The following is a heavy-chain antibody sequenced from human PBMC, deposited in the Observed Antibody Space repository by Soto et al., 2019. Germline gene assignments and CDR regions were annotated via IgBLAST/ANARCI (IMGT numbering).Heavy chain of an antibody. Sequence: EVQLVESGGGSVQPGGSLRLSCAASGFTLNSFFMHWVRQAPGKGLMWVSRINNDGSSTTYADSVKGRFTISRDNAKNTLYLQMNSLRADDTAVYFCVRDQDSMGYSVFNHWGQGAQVTVSS. V-gene: IGHV3-74*01. J-gene: IGHJ4*02. D-gene: IGHD3-22*01. CDR3: VRDQDSMGYSVFNH. CDR1: GFTLNSFF. CDR2: INNDGSST.